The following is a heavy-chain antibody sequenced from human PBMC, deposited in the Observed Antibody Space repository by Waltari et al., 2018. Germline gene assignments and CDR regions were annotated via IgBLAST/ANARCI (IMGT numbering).Heavy chain of an antibody. D-gene: IGHD2-21*02. V-gene: IGHV4-30-4*08. CDR1: GGSISSGDYY. J-gene: IGHJ1*01. CDR3: ARGPLYGGNSEEYFQY. Sequence: QVQLQESGPGLVKPSQTLSLTCTVSGGSISSGDYYWSWIRQPPGKGLEWIGYIYYSGSTYYNPSLKSRVTISVDTSKNQFSLKLSSVTAADTAVYYCARGPLYGGNSEEYFQYWGQGTLVTVSS. CDR2: IYYSGST.